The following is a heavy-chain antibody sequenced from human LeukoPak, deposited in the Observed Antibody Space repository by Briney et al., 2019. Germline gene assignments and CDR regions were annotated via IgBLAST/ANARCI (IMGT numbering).Heavy chain of an antibody. V-gene: IGHV4-61*02. D-gene: IGHD3-10*01. CDR2: IYTSGST. J-gene: IGHJ6*03. CDR3: ARDLWKYGFAGEYYYYYMDV. Sequence: PSETLSLTCTVSGGSISSSSYYWSWIRQPAGKGLEWIGRIYTSGSTNYNPSLKSRVTMSVDTSKNQFSLKLSSVTAADTAVYYCARDLWKYGFAGEYYYYYMDVXXXGTTVTVSS. CDR1: GGSISSSSYY.